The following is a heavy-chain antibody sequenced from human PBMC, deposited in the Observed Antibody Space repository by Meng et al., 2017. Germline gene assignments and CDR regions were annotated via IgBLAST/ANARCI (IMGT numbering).Heavy chain of an antibody. CDR1: GGSISSSNW. V-gene: IGHV4-4*02. Sequence: QVQVQEAGPGLVKPSGTLSLTCAVSGGSISSSNWWSWVRQPPGKGLEWIGEIYHSGSTNYNPSLKSRVTISVDKSKNQFSLKLSSVTAADTAVYYCARGSGYSYGFNWYFDLWGRGTLVTVSS. D-gene: IGHD5-18*01. J-gene: IGHJ2*01. CDR3: ARGSGYSYGFNWYFDL. CDR2: IYHSGST.